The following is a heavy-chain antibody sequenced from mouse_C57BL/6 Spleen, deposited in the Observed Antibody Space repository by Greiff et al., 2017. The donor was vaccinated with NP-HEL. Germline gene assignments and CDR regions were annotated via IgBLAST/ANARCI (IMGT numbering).Heavy chain of an antibody. V-gene: IGHV5-4*01. J-gene: IGHJ3*01. CDR1: GFTFSSYA. CDR3: ARDDSDWFAY. D-gene: IGHD2-12*01. Sequence: EVNLVESGGGLVKPGGSLKLSCAASGFTFSSYAMSWVRQTPEKRLEWVATISDGGSYTYYPDNVKGRFTISRDNAKNNLYLQMSHLKSEDTAMDYWARDDSDWFAYWGQGTLVTVSA. CDR2: ISDGGSYT.